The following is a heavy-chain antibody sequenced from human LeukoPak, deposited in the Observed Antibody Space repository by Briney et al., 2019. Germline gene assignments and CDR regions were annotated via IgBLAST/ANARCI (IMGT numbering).Heavy chain of an antibody. CDR2: IYSGGST. J-gene: IGHJ5*02. D-gene: IGHD3-16*01. CDR1: GFTFSSYA. CDR3: ARELTSGAFGTPTNWFDP. V-gene: IGHV3-66*01. Sequence: GGSLRLSCAASGFTFSSYAMSWVRQAPGKGLEWVSVIYSGGSTYYADSVKGRFTISRDNSKNTLYLQMNSLRAEDTAVYYCARELTSGAFGTPTNWFDPWGQGTLVTVSS.